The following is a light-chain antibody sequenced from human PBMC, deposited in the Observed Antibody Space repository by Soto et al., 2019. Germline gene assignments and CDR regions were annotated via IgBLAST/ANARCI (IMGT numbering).Light chain of an antibody. Sequence: EIVLTQSPGTLSLSPGERSTLSFSSSQSVSSNYLAWYQQKPGQAPRLLIYGASSRATGIPDRFSGSGSGTDFTLTISRLEPEDFAVYYCQHYGSSPETFGQGTKVDI. J-gene: IGKJ1*01. CDR1: QSVSSNY. V-gene: IGKV3-20*01. CDR2: GAS. CDR3: QHYGSSPET.